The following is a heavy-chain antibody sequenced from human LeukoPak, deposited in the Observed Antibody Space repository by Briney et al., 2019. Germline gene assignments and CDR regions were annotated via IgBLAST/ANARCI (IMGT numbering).Heavy chain of an antibody. CDR1: GFTFSSYA. V-gene: IGHV3-23*01. CDR3: AKALPYFCDTYYDILTGYSPIDY. J-gene: IGHJ4*02. Sequence: GGSLRLSCAASGFTFSSYAMSWVRQAPGKGLEWVSAISGSGGSTYYADSVKGRFTISRDNSKNTLYLQMNSLRAEDTAVYYCAKALPYFCDTYYDILTGYSPIDYWGQGTLVTVSS. D-gene: IGHD3-9*01. CDR2: ISGSGGST.